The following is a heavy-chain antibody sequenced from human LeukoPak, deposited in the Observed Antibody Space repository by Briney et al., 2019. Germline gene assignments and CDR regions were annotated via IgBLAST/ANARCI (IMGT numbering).Heavy chain of an antibody. D-gene: IGHD6-19*01. CDR3: AKLWSGWF. CDR1: GFTFSSYV. J-gene: IGHJ4*02. V-gene: IGHV3-30*04. Sequence: GGSLRLSCAASGFTFSSYVMHWVRQAPGKGLEWVAIISYDGSNEYYADSVKGRFTISRDNSKNTLYLQMNSLRAEDTAVYYCAKLWSGWFWGQGTLVTVSS. CDR2: ISYDGSNE.